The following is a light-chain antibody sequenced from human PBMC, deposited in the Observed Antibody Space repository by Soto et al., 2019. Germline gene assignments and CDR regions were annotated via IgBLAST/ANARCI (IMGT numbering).Light chain of an antibody. J-gene: IGKJ5*01. Sequence: IQMTQSPSSLSASVGDRVTITCRASQAIRSDLGWYQQKPGKAPKLLIYAASSLQSGVPSRFSGSGSGTEFTLTINSLQADDFATYYCQQHNSFSITFGQGTRLEIK. CDR3: QQHNSFSIT. CDR2: AAS. CDR1: QAIRSD. V-gene: IGKV1-17*01.